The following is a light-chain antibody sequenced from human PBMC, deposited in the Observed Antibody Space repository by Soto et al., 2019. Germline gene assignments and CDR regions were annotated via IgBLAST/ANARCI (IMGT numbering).Light chain of an antibody. CDR2: GAS. Sequence: ETVLPQSPDTLSLSPGERATLSCRASQSVSNNYLAWYQQKPGQAPRLLIYGASNSATGIPDRFSGSGSGTDFTLTISRLEPEDFAVYYCQQYGSSGTFGQGTKVDIK. V-gene: IGKV3-20*01. CDR3: QQYGSSGT. J-gene: IGKJ1*01. CDR1: QSVSNNY.